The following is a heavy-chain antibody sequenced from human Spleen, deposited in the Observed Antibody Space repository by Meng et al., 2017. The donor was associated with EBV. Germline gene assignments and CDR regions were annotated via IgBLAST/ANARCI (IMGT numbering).Heavy chain of an antibody. CDR3: ARTYSGYLENFDQ. CDR1: GGSMTSNRYY. Sequence: QLHPREAGPSLVKPSSTLSLTCSVSGGSMTSNRYYWGWIRQPPGKGLAWIANTLYSGSTYYNPSLKTRVTISLDTSKNQFSLKLTSVTAADTAFYYCARTYSGYLENFDQWGQGTLVTVFS. J-gene: IGHJ4*02. V-gene: IGHV4-39*07. CDR2: TLYSGST. D-gene: IGHD3-22*01.